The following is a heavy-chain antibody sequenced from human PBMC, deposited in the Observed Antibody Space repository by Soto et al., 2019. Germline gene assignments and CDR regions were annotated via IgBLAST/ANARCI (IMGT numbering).Heavy chain of an antibody. CDR1: GDTFSTYT. J-gene: IGHJ6*02. CDR2: IIPRSATS. CDR3: ASPPIVATIVNYYYGMDV. Sequence: SVKVSCKASGDTFSTYTITWMRQAPGQGLEWMGGIIPRSATSNYAQKFQGRVTITADESTNTAYMELSSLRSEDTAVYYCASPPIVATIVNYYYGMDVWGQGTTVTVSS. V-gene: IGHV1-69*13. D-gene: IGHD5-12*01.